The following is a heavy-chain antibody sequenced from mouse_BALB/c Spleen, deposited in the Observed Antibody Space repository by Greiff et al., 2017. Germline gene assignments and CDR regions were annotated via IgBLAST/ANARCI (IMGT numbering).Heavy chain of an antibody. J-gene: IGHJ4*01. Sequence: QVHVKQSGPGLVAPSQSLSITCTVSGFSLTSYGVHWVRQPPGKGLEWLGVIWAGGSTNYNSALMSRLSISKDNSKSQVFLKMNSLQTDDTAMYYCARGTRRYAMDYWGQGTSVTGSS. CDR3: ARGTRRYAMDY. CDR1: GFSLTSYG. CDR2: IWAGGST. V-gene: IGHV2-9*02.